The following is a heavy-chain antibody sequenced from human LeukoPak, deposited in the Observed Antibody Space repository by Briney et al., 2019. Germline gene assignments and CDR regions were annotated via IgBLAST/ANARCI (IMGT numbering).Heavy chain of an antibody. CDR2: IYYSGST. J-gene: IGHJ4*02. CDR1: GGSISGGDYY. D-gene: IGHD3-22*01. V-gene: IGHV4-30-4*01. Sequence: PSQTLSLTCTVSGGSISGGDYYWSWIRQPPGKGLEWIGYIYYSGSTYYNPSLKSRVTISVDTSKNQFSLKLSSVTAADTAVYYCARDRYYDSSGYIHAFDYWGQGTLVTVSS. CDR3: ARDRYYDSSGYIHAFDY.